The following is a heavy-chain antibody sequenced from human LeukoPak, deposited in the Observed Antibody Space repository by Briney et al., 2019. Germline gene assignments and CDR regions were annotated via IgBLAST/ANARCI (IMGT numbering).Heavy chain of an antibody. J-gene: IGHJ4*02. V-gene: IGHV1-2*02. CDR1: GYGFTSYY. D-gene: IGHD3-22*01. CDR3: AREYYDSSAYNQEAIDY. CDR2: INPNSGGT. Sequence: AASVKVSCKAFGYGFTSYYIHWVRQAPGQGLEWLGWINPNSGGTNYAQKFQGRVTMTRDTSISTAYMELSRLRSDDTAVYYCAREYYDSSAYNQEAIDYWGQGTLVTVSS.